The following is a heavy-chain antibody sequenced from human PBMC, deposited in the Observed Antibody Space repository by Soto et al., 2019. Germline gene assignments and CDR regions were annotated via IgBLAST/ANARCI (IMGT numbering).Heavy chain of an antibody. J-gene: IGHJ5*01. CDR3: STRAYDTNGYYRFDP. CDR1: GGSFSGHS. V-gene: IGHV4-34*01. Sequence: SETLSLTCAVYGGSFSGHSWTWIRQSPGKGLEWIGDINHSGRVNYSPSLKSRVTISLDTSKNQFSLTLSAVTAADTAMYYCSTRAYDTNGYYRFDPWGQGTRVTV. D-gene: IGHD3-22*01. CDR2: INHSGRV.